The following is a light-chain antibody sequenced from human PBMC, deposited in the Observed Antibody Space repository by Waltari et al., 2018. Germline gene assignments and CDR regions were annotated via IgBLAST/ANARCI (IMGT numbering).Light chain of an antibody. CDR1: SSDVGGYNH. Sequence: QSALTQPASVSGSPGQSITISCTGTSSDVGGYNHVSWYQQTPGKAPKLLIYDVTKRPLGVFNRYSGSKSGNTASLTISGLQAEDEAVYYCSSYRTSSTFVFGPGTKVTVL. J-gene: IGLJ1*01. CDR3: SSYRTSSTFV. V-gene: IGLV2-14*01. CDR2: DVT.